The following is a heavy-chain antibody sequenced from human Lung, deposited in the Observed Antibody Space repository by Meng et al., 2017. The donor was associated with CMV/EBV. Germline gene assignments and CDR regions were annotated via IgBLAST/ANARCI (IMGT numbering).Heavy chain of an antibody. CDR2: ISGTSDYT. D-gene: IGHD1-1*01. V-gene: IGHV3-21*06. J-gene: IGHJ4*02. CDR3: ASWNDIDDYMYSFDY. CDR1: GLSFNRHS. Sequence: LXCAGSGLSFNRHSLNWVRQTPGKGLEWVSRISGTSDYTWYADSVKGRFTISRDNARSSLYLQMNSLRPEDTAVYYCASWNDIDDYMYSFDYWCQGVLVTVSS.